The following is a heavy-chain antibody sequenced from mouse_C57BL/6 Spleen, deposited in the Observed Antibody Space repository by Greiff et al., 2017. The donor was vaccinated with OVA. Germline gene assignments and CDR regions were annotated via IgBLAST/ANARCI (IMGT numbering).Heavy chain of an antibody. Sequence: QVQLQQPGAELVKPGASVKMSCKASGYTFTSYWITWVKQRPGQGLEWIGDIYPGSGSTNYNEKFKSKATLTVDTSSSTAYMQLSSLTSEDSAVYYGARIYDGYYVLWYFDVWGTGTTVTVSS. CDR2: IYPGSGST. CDR1: GYTFTSYW. V-gene: IGHV1-55*01. D-gene: IGHD2-3*01. J-gene: IGHJ1*03. CDR3: ARIYDGYYVLWYFDV.